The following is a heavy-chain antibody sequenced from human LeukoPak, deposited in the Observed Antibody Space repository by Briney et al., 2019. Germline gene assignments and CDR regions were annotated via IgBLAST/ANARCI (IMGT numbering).Heavy chain of an antibody. J-gene: IGHJ2*01. D-gene: IGHD1-26*01. V-gene: IGHV3-13*01. Sequence: PGGSLRLSCAASGFTFSTYDIHWVRQPTGRGLEWVSAIGTAGDTYYVDSVKGRFTISRENAKNSLSLQMNSLRAGDTAVYYCARGLHREGYFDLWGRGTLVTVSS. CDR2: IGTAGDT. CDR3: ARGLHREGYFDL. CDR1: GFTFSTYD.